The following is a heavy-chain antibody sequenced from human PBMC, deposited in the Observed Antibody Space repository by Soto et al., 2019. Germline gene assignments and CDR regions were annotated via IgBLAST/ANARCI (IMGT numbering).Heavy chain of an antibody. CDR1: GFTFSSYA. J-gene: IGHJ4*02. D-gene: IGHD1-1*01. Sequence: LRLSCAASGFTFSSYAMSWVRQAPGKGLEWVSAISGSGGSTYYADSVKGRFTISRDNSKNTLYLQMNSLRAEDTAVYYCAKGRNEKIEMATSNWGQGTLVTVSS. V-gene: IGHV3-23*01. CDR3: AKGRNEKIEMATSN. CDR2: ISGSGGST.